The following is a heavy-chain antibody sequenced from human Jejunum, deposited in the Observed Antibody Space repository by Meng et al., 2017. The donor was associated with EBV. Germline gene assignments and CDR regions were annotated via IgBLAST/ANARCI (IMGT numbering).Heavy chain of an antibody. V-gene: IGHV3-30-3*01. CDR3: TREWGADY. CDR1: GFTFGGHA. Sequence: QVQLVESGGGVVQPGRSLRLSCAASGFTFGGHAMQWVRQAPGKGLKWVALISNDGNNKYYADSVKGRFTISRDNSKNTLYLQMNSLRVDDTALYYCTREWGADYWGQGTLVTVSS. J-gene: IGHJ4*02. CDR2: ISNDGNNK. D-gene: IGHD3-16*01.